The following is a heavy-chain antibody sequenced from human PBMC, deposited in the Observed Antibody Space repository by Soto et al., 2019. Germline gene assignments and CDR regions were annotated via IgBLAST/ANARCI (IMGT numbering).Heavy chain of an antibody. J-gene: IGHJ4*02. D-gene: IGHD3-22*01. CDR1: GGSFSGYY. V-gene: IGHV4-34*01. CDR2: INHSGST. Sequence: PSETLSLTCAVYGGSFSGYYWSWIRQPPGKGLEWIGEINHSGSTNYNPSLKSRVTISVDTSKNQFSLKLSSVTAADTAVYYCAGRTYYYDSSGSGIDYWGQGTLVTVSS. CDR3: AGRTYYYDSSGSGIDY.